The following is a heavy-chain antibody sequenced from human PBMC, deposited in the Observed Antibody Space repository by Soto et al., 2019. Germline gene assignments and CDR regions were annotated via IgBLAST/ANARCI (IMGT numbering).Heavy chain of an antibody. V-gene: IGHV1-69*12. J-gene: IGHJ4*02. CDR2: IIPIFGTA. CDR1: VGTYSSHT. Sequence: QVQLVQSGVEVKKPGSSVKVSCKASVGTYSSHTISWVRQTPGQGLEWRGRIIPIFGTANYAHKFQGRVTITADDSTRTAYMGLGRLRSDDTAVDYCVMERDSGCYHYRPFDSWGQGTRVTVSS. CDR3: VMERDSGCYHYRPFDS. D-gene: IGHD3-22*01.